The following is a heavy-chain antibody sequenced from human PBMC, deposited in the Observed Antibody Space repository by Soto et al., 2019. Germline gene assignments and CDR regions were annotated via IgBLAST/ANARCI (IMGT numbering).Heavy chain of an antibody. D-gene: IGHD6-19*01. CDR2: IYSGGST. V-gene: IGHV3-53*01. J-gene: IGHJ2*01. CDR3: ARDRSSGWYGTDWYFDL. CDR1: GFTVSSNY. Sequence: EVQLVESGGGLIQPGGSLRLSCAASGFTVSSNYMSWVRQAPGKGLEWVSVIYSGGSTYYADSVKGRFTISRDNSKNTXFLQMNSLRAEDTAVYYCARDRSSGWYGTDWYFDLWGRGTLVTVSS.